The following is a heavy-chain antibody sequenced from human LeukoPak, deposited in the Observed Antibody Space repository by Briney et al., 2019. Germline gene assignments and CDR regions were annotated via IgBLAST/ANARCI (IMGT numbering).Heavy chain of an antibody. V-gene: IGHV3-21*01. CDR2: ISSSSSYI. J-gene: IGHJ4*02. CDR1: GFTFSSYS. CDR3: ARVLGSGSYGY. D-gene: IGHD3-10*01. Sequence: GGSLRLSCAASGFTFSSYSMNWVRQAPGKGLEWVSSISSSSSYIYYADSVKGRFTVPRDNAKNSLYLQMNSLRAEDTAVYYCARVLGSGSYGYWGQGTLVTVSS.